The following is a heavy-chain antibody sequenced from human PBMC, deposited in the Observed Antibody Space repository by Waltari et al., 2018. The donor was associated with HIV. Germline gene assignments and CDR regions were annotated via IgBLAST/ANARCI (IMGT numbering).Heavy chain of an antibody. V-gene: IGHV1-2*02. J-gene: IGHJ4*02. CDR1: GYSFNGYY. CDR2: INPDTGDT. D-gene: IGHD6-19*01. Sequence: QLQLVQSGAEVKKPGASVKVSCRTSGYSFNGYYIHWVRQAPGQGLGWMGWINPDTGDTKYAQNVQGRVTMTRDTSINTAYMDLSSLRSDDTAVYYCARDTHWLAYLFDSWGQGTLVTVSS. CDR3: ARDTHWLAYLFDS.